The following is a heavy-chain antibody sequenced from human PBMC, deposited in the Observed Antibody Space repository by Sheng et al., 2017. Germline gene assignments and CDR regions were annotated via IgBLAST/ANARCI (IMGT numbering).Heavy chain of an antibody. CDR1: GGSISSNTYY. CDR3: ARESYDSSGYYPYYFDY. J-gene: IGHJ4*02. Sequence: QLQLQESGPGLVKPSETLSLTCTVSGGSISSNTYYWGWIRQPPGKGLEWIGSIYYSGGTYYNPSLKSRVTISVDTSKNQFSLKLSSVTAADTAVYYCARESYDSSGYYPYYFDYWGQGTLVTVSS. V-gene: IGHV4-39*07. D-gene: IGHD3-22*01. CDR2: IYYSGGT.